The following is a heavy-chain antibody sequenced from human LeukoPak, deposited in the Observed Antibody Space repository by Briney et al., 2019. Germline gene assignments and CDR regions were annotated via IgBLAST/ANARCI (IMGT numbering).Heavy chain of an antibody. J-gene: IGHJ2*01. Sequence: GGSLRLSCAASGFTFTNYWMNWLRQAPGKGLEWVANIKQDGGAKNYVDSVKGRSTISRDNAKNSLYLQMNSLRAEDTAVYYCARDFYGYFDLWGRGTLVTVSS. CDR3: ARDFYGYFDL. CDR1: GFTFTNYW. D-gene: IGHD3-16*01. CDR2: IKQDGGAK. V-gene: IGHV3-7*01.